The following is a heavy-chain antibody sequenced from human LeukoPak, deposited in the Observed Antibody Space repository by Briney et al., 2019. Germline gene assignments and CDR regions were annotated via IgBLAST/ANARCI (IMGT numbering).Heavy chain of an antibody. CDR3: ARAYYPYDFWSLKRSYGMDV. CDR1: GYTFTSYY. V-gene: IGHV1-46*01. CDR2: INPSGDST. J-gene: IGHJ6*02. Sequence: EASVKVSCKASGYTFTSYYMHWVRQAPGQGLEWMGIINPSGDSTSYAQKFQGRVTMTRDTSTSTVYMELSSLRSEDTAVYYCARAYYPYDFWSLKRSYGMDVWGQGTTVTVSS. D-gene: IGHD3-3*01.